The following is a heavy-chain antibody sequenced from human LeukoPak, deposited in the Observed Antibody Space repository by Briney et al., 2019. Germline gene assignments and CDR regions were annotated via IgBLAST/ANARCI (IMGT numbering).Heavy chain of an antibody. CDR1: GFTFSDYY. D-gene: IGHD6-13*01. CDR3: ARSLSSRDLYYYYGMDV. CDR2: ISSSGSTI. Sequence: NPGGSLRLSCAASGFTFSDYYMSWIRQAPGKGLEWVSYISSSGSTIYYADSVKGRFTISRDNAKNSLYLQMNSLRAEDTAVYYCARSLSSRDLYYYYGMDVWGQGTTVTVSS. J-gene: IGHJ6*02. V-gene: IGHV3-11*01.